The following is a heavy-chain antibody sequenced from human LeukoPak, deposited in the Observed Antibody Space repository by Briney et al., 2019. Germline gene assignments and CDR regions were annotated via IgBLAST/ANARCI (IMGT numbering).Heavy chain of an antibody. CDR3: AREFMVRGVIEFDY. V-gene: IGHV3-21*01. CDR2: ISSTGNYI. Sequence: GGSLRLSCAASGFIFSSYSMNWVRLAPGKGLEWVSSISSTGNYIYYADSVKGRFTVSRDNAKNSLYLQMNSLRAEDTAVYYCAREFMVRGVIEFDYWGQGTLVTVSS. J-gene: IGHJ4*02. D-gene: IGHD3-10*01. CDR1: GFIFSSYS.